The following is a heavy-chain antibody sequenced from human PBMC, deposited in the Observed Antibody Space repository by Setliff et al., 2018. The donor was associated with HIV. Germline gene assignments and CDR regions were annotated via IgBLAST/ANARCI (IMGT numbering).Heavy chain of an antibody. CDR2: VWYDGSNK. CDR1: GFIFSDYG. V-gene: IGHV3-33*01. D-gene: IGHD5-12*01. J-gene: IGHJ6*03. Sequence: GESLKISCAASGFIFSDYGIHWVRQAPGKELEWVAVVWYDGSNKNYADTVKGRFTISRDNSKNTLYLQMSSLRADDTAVYYCARGVDSYMDVWGKGTTVTVSS. CDR3: ARGVDSYMDV.